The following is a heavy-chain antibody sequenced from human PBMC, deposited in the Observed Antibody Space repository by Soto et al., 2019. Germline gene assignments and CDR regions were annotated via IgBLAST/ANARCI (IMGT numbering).Heavy chain of an antibody. CDR3: ARGHKLPLVRSAGWFDP. V-gene: IGHV4-34*01. CDR2: INYSGST. CDR1: GGSCNSYY. D-gene: IGHD6-13*01. J-gene: IGHJ5*02. Sequence: QVQLQQWGAGLLKPSETLSLTCAVYGGSCNSYYWSWIRQPPGKGLEWIGEINYSGSTNYDPSLKSRVTISVDTSKNQFSLKLSAVTAADTAVYYCARGHKLPLVRSAGWFDPWGQGTLVIVSS.